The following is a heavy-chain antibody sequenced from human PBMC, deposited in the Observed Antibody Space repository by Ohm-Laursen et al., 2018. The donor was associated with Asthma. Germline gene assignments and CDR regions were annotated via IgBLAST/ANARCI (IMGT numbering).Heavy chain of an antibody. Sequence: GATVKISCKASGYTFTSYAMHWVRQAPGQRLEWMGWINACNGNTKYSQKFQGRVTITRDTSASTAYMELSSLRSEDTAVYYCARESVVEPYFDYWGQGTLVTVSS. CDR1: GYTFTSYA. CDR3: ARESVVEPYFDY. J-gene: IGHJ4*02. CDR2: INACNGNT. V-gene: IGHV1-3*01. D-gene: IGHD2-15*01.